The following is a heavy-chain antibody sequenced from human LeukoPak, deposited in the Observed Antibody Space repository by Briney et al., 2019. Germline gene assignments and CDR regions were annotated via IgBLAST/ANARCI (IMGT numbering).Heavy chain of an antibody. CDR3: VRASQTPGSFDY. D-gene: IGHD3-10*01. J-gene: IGHJ4*02. CDR1: GGSFSGYY. Sequence: SETLSLTCAVYGGSFSGYYWSWIRQPPGKGLEWIGEINHSGSTNYNPSLKSRVTISVDTSKNQFSLKLSSVTAADTAVYYCVRASQTPGSFDYWGQGTLVTVSS. CDR2: INHSGST. V-gene: IGHV4-34*01.